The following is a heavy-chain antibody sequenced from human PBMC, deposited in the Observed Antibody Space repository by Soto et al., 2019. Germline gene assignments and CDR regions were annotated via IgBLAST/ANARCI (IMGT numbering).Heavy chain of an antibody. CDR3: ASDPVYSYGYN. J-gene: IGHJ4*02. CDR1: GYTFTSYA. Sequence: QVQLVQSGAEVKKPGASVKVSCKASGYTFTSYAMHWVRQAPGQRLEWMGWINAGNGNTKYSQKFQGRVTITRDTAASTAYMELSSLISEDTAVYYCASDPVYSYGYNWGQGTLVTVSS. D-gene: IGHD5-18*01. V-gene: IGHV1-3*01. CDR2: INAGNGNT.